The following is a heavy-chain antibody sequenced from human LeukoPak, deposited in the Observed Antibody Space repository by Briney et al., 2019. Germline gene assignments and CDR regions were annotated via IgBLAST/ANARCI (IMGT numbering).Heavy chain of an antibody. CDR1: RFAFSDYY. CDR2: ISSRGDTI. CDR3: ARGDQLPPYYFDY. D-gene: IGHD2-2*01. Sequence: SGGSLRLSCAASRFAFSDYYMSWIRQAPGKGLEWVSYISSRGDTIYYADSVRGRFTISRDNAKNSLYLQMNSLRAEDTAVYYCARGDQLPPYYFDYWGQGTLVTVSS. J-gene: IGHJ4*02. V-gene: IGHV3-11*04.